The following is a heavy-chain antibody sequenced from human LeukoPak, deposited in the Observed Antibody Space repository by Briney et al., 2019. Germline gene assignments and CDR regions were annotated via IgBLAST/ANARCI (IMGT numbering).Heavy chain of an antibody. CDR2: INPNSGGT. J-gene: IGHJ6*02. Sequence: GASVKVSCKASGYTFTGYYMHWVRQAPGQGLEWMGWINPNSGGTNYAQKFQGRVTMTRDTSISTAYMELSRLRSDDTAVYYCANPEVPAAMDYYYGMDVWGQGTTVTVSS. CDR3: ANPEVPAAMDYYYGMDV. V-gene: IGHV1-2*02. CDR1: GYTFTGYY. D-gene: IGHD2-2*01.